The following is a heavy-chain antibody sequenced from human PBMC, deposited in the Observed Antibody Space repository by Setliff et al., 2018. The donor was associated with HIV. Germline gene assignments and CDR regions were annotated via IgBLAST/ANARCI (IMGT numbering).Heavy chain of an antibody. J-gene: IGHJ4*02. Sequence: KTSETLSLTCTVSGGTIASGGHYWSWIRQHPGKGLEWIGTIYYHGSTYYNPSLKSRVTISIDTSKNQFSLQLTSVTAADTAVYYCVNPSGAMGDFDSWGQGTLVTVSS. CDR2: IYYHGST. CDR3: VNPSGAMGDFDS. D-gene: IGHD3-16*01. V-gene: IGHV4-39*01. CDR1: GGTIASGGHY.